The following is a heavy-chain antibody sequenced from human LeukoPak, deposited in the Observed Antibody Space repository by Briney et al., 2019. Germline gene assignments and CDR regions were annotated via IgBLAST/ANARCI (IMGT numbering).Heavy chain of an antibody. Sequence: GGSLRLSCAASGFTFSSYTMNWVRQAPGKGLEWVSFISSSRSYIYYADSVKGRFTISRDNAKNSLYLQMNSLRAEDTAVYYCARFIAAPYYFDYWGRGTLVTVSS. D-gene: IGHD6-13*01. CDR2: ISSSRSYI. J-gene: IGHJ4*02. V-gene: IGHV3-21*01. CDR1: GFTFSSYT. CDR3: ARFIAAPYYFDY.